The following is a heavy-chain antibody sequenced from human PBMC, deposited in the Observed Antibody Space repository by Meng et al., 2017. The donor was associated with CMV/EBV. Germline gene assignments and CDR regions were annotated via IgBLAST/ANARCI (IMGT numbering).Heavy chain of an antibody. CDR1: GFTFDDYG. CDR3: ARGVGNIVVVPAATYGMDV. J-gene: IGHJ6*02. V-gene: IGHV3-20*04. D-gene: IGHD2-2*01. CDR2: INWNGGST. Sequence: GGSLRLSCAASGFTFDDYGMSWVRQAPGKGLEWVSGINWNGGSTGYADSVKGRFTISRDNAKNSLYLQMNSLRAEDMALYYCARGVGNIVVVPAATYGMDVWGQGTTVTVSS.